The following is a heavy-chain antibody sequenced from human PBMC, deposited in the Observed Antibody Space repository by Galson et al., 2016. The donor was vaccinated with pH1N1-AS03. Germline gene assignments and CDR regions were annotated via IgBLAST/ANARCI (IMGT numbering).Heavy chain of an antibody. V-gene: IGHV2-5*02. CDR1: GFSLSTGGVH. J-gene: IGHJ4*02. CDR2: IFWDGET. Sequence: PALVKPTQTLTLTCSFSGFSLSTGGVHVAWIRQPPGTALEWLALIFWDGETRYRPSLTRRLTITKDTSKNEVVLTMTNMDPVDTATYYCARSPHVNEGLDFLGQGILVTVSS. D-gene: IGHD2-8*01. CDR3: ARSPHVNEGLDF.